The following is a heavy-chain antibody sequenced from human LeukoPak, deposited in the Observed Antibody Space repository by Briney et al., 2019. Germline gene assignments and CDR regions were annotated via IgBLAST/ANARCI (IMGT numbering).Heavy chain of an antibody. D-gene: IGHD6-19*01. V-gene: IGHV4-59*12. J-gene: IGHJ4*02. CDR1: GGSISSYY. CDR2: IYYSGST. CDR3: ARGGLLTSDWHYFDY. Sequence: NTSETLSLTCTVSGGSISSYYWSWIRQPPGKGLEWIGYIYYSGSTNYNPSLKSRVTISVDTSKNQFSLKLSSVTAADTAVYYCARGGLLTSDWHYFDYWGQGTLVTVSS.